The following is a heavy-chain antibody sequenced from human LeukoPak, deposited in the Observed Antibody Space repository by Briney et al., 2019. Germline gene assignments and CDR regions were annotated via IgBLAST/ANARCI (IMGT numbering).Heavy chain of an antibody. Sequence: PGGSLRLSCVASGFTFTSYSMSWVRQAPEKGLEWVSAMSGSGGTSAYADSVRGRFTISRDNSKNTLSLQMSSLRAEDTALYYCAKGRTAVRDTFDIWGQGTVVTVSS. CDR3: AKGRTAVRDTFDI. D-gene: IGHD1-1*01. V-gene: IGHV3-23*01. CDR1: GFTFTSYS. CDR2: MSGSGGTS. J-gene: IGHJ3*02.